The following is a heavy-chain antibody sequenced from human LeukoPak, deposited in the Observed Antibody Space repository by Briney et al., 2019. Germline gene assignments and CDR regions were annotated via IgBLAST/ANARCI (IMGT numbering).Heavy chain of an antibody. D-gene: IGHD1-1*01. Sequence: ASVKVSCKASGYTFSDHGISWVRQAPGQGLEWMGWISVYNGETNYEQKFQGRVTMTTDTSTSTAYMELRSLRSDDTAVYFCARGETGLTIWGQGTLVSVSS. CDR1: GYTFSDHG. CDR2: ISVYNGET. CDR3: ARGETGLTI. V-gene: IGHV1-18*01. J-gene: IGHJ4*02.